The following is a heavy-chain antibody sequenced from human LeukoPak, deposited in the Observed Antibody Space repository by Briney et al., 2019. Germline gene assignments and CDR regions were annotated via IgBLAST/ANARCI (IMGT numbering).Heavy chain of an antibody. J-gene: IGHJ5*02. CDR2: IYHSGST. Sequence: SETLSLTCTVSGYSISSGYYWGWIRQPPGKGLEWIGSIYHSGSTYYNPSLKSRVTISVDTSKNQFSLKLSSVTAADTAVYYCARDKLIHDYGDYVGWFDPWGQGTLVTVSS. V-gene: IGHV4-38-2*02. D-gene: IGHD4-17*01. CDR1: GYSISSGYY. CDR3: ARDKLIHDYGDYVGWFDP.